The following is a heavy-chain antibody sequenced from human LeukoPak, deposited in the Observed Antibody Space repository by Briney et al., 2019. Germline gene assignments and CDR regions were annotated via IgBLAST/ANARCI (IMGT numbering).Heavy chain of an antibody. V-gene: IGHV1-2*02. CDR3: ARALYSGNQRNWFDP. Sequence: ASVKVSCKTSGYTFNTYDINWVRQATGQGLEWMGGVNPNSGDTKYEQKFQARVTMTRDTSISTVYMDLSRLRSDDTAVYYCARALYSGNQRNWFDPWGQGTLVTVSS. CDR2: VNPNSGDT. D-gene: IGHD6-13*01. J-gene: IGHJ5*02. CDR1: GYTFNTYD.